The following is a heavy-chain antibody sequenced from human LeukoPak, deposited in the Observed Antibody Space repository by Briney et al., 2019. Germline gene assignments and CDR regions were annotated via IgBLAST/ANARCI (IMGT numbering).Heavy chain of an antibody. CDR2: IRNDGSNK. J-gene: IGHJ4*02. CDR1: GFTFSSYG. CDR3: AKVGMVVAATNFDY. D-gene: IGHD2-15*01. V-gene: IGHV3-30*02. Sequence: GGSLRLAWPASGFTFSSYGMHWVRQAPGKGLEWVAFIRNDGSNKYYADSGKGRLTISRHNSKTTLYLQMNSMTAEDTAVYYCAKVGMVVAATNFDYWGQGTLVTVSS.